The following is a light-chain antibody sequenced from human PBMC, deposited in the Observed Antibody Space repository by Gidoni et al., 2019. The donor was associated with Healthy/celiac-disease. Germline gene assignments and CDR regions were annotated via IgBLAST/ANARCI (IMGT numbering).Light chain of an antibody. CDR1: QSISSY. CDR2: AAS. CDR3: QQSYSTLSVT. V-gene: IGKV1-39*01. J-gene: IGKJ3*01. Sequence: DIQMTQSTSSLSASVGDRVTITCRASQSISSYLNWYQQKPGKAPKRLIYAASSLQSGVPSSFSGSGSGTDFTLTISSLQPEDFATYYCQQSYSTLSVTFXPXTKVDIK.